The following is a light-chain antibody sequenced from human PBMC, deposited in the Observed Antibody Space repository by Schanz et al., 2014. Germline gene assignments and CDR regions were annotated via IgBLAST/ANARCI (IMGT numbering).Light chain of an antibody. Sequence: DIPITQSPSSLSASVGDRVTITCRASQSISSYLNWYQQKPGKAPKLLIYAASSLQSGVPSRFSGSGSGTDFTLTISSLQPEDFATYYCQQSYSTPLTFGPGTKVDIK. V-gene: IGKV1-39*01. CDR3: QQSYSTPLT. CDR2: AAS. CDR1: QSISSY. J-gene: IGKJ3*01.